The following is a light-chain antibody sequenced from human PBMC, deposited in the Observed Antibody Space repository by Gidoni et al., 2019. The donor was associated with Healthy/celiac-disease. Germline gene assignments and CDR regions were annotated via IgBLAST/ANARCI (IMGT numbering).Light chain of an antibody. V-gene: IGKV1-39*01. CDR2: AAS. Sequence: IQMTQSPSSLSASVVDRVTIPCRASQSISSYLNCYQQKPGKAPKLLIYAASSLQGGVPSRFSGSGSETDFTLTISSLLTEDFATYYCHQSYRTPFTFGHGTKVDIK. J-gene: IGKJ3*01. CDR1: QSISSY. CDR3: HQSYRTPFT.